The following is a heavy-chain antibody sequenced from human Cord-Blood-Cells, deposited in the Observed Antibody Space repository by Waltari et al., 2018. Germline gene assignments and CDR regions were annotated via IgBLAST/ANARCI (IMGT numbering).Heavy chain of an antibody. J-gene: IGHJ4*02. CDR3: ARLPVMYCSGGSCYFDY. V-gene: IGHV5-51*01. D-gene: IGHD2-15*01. Sequence: EVQLVQSGAEVKKPGESLKISCKGSGYSFTSYWIGWVRQMPGKGLEWMGIIYPGDSDTRYSPSFQGQVTISADKSISTAYLQWSSLKASDTAMYYCARLPVMYCSGGSCYFDYWGQGTLVIVSS. CDR1: GYSFTSYW. CDR2: IYPGDSDT.